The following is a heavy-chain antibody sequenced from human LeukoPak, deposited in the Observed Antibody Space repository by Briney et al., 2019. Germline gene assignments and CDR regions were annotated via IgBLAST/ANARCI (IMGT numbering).Heavy chain of an antibody. J-gene: IGHJ3*02. Sequence: GGSLRLSCAASGFTFSSYAMHWVRQAPGKGLEWVAVISYDGSNKYYADSVKGRLTISRDNAKNTLYVQVNSLRVDDTAVYYCARGQGHGFDIWGQGTMVTVSS. V-gene: IGHV3-30-3*01. CDR3: ARGQGHGFDI. CDR1: GFTFSSYA. CDR2: ISYDGSNK.